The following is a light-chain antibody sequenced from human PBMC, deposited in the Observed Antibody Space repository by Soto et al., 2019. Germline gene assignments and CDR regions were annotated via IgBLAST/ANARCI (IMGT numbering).Light chain of an antibody. CDR1: SSNIGAGYD. J-gene: IGLJ1*01. CDR2: SSY. V-gene: IGLV1-40*01. CDR3: QSYDSSPSAYV. Sequence: QSVLTQPPSVSGAPGQRVTISCTGSSSNIGAGYDVHWFQQFPGTAPKLLIYSSYNRPSGVPDRFSGSKSGTSASLAITGLQAEDEADFYCQSYDSSPSAYVFGTGTKVTVL.